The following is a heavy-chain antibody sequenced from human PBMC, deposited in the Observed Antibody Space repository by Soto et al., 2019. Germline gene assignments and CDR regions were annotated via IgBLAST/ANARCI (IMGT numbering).Heavy chain of an antibody. CDR2: IKSKTDGGTT. CDR3: TSWNIQLWLHDF. V-gene: IGHV3-15*07. Sequence: EVQLVESGGGLVKPGGSLRLSCAASGFTFSNAWMNWVRQAPGKGLEWVGRIKSKTDGGTTDYAAPVKGRFTISRDDSKNTLYLQLTSRKYGYTAVYYGTSWNIQLWLHDFWVQRTIVNVSS. D-gene: IGHD5-18*01. CDR1: GFTFSNAW. J-gene: IGHJ4*02.